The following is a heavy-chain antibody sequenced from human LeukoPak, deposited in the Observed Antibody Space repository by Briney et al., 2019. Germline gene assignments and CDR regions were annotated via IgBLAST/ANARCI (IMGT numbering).Heavy chain of an antibody. CDR2: ISWNSGSI. CDR1: GFTFDDYA. CDR3: AKDYEYRLTHYYYYYGMDV. J-gene: IGHJ6*02. Sequence: GGSLRLSCAASGFTFDDYAMHWVRQAPGKGLEWVSGISWNSGSIGYADSVKGRFTISRDNAKNSLYLQMNSLRAEDTALYYCAKDYEYRLTHYYYYYGMDVWGQGTTVTVSS. V-gene: IGHV3-9*01. D-gene: IGHD2-2*01.